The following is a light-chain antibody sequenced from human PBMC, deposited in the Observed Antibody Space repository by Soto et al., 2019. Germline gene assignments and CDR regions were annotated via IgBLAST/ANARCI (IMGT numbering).Light chain of an antibody. J-gene: IGKJ4*02. Sequence: INMTQSPSTVSASVGESVTISCRASQDIVTYLAWYQQKPGKAPKLLIFDASTLQSGVSPRFRGSGSGSDFSLTISNLQTHDVGVYFCQHYTLSSGPFGGGTRVET. CDR1: QDIVTY. V-gene: IGKV1-5*01. CDR3: QHYTLSSGP. CDR2: DAS.